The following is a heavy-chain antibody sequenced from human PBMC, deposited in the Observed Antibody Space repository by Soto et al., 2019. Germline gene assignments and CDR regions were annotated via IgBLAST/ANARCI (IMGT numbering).Heavy chain of an antibody. CDR3: AHIDPEIVTVGGHGGFDY. CDR1: GFSLTSGVG. V-gene: IGHV2-5*02. D-gene: IGHD5-12*01. CDR2: IYWDDDK. Sequence: QITLKESGPTLVRPPQTLTLTCTFSGFSLTSGVGVGWIRQPPGKALEWLALIYWDDDKRYSPSLKNRLTITKDTVKNQVVLTITNVGPVDTATYFCAHIDPEIVTVGGHGGFDYWGQGTLVTVSS. J-gene: IGHJ4*02.